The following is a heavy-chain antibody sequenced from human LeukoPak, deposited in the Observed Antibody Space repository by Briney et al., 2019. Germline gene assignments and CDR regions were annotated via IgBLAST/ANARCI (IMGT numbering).Heavy chain of an antibody. Sequence: PGGSLRLSCAASGFTFSSYEMNWVRQASGKGLEWVSYISSSGSTIYYADSVKGRFTISRDNAKNSLYLQMNSLRAEDTAVYYCASFDATTKTYYDFWSGSYYYYGMDVWGQGTTVTVSS. V-gene: IGHV3-48*03. J-gene: IGHJ6*02. CDR2: ISSSGSTI. CDR1: GFTFSSYE. CDR3: ASFDATTKTYYDFWSGSYYYYGMDV. D-gene: IGHD3-3*01.